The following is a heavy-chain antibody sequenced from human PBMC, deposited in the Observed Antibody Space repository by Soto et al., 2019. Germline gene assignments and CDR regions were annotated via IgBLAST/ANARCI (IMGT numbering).Heavy chain of an antibody. CDR3: ARLWAGPDFRSIEGAGFDS. CDR2: IIPKLGTT. V-gene: IGHV1-69*01. CDR1: RDTSSPYA. D-gene: IGHD6-13*01. J-gene: IGHJ4*02. Sequence: QVQLVQSGAEVKKPGSSVKVSCKASRDTSSPYAISWVRQAPGQGLEWMGGIIPKLGTTNYARKLQGRVKITGDESTRTAYMELTNLRSDATAVYSCARLWAGPDFRSIEGAGFDSWSQGTQVIVSS.